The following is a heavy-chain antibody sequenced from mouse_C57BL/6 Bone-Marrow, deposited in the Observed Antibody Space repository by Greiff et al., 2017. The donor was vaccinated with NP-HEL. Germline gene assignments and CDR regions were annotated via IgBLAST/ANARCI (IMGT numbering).Heavy chain of an antibody. V-gene: IGHV1-72*01. J-gene: IGHJ3*01. CDR1: GYTFTSYW. CDR2: IDPDSGGT. CDR3: GRRGPAWFAY. Sequence: QVQLKQPGAELVKPGASVKLSCKASGYTFTSYWMHWVKQRPGRGLEWIGWIDPDSGGTKYNEKFKSKATLTVDKPSSTAYMQLSSLTSEDSAVEYCGRRGPAWFAYWGQGTLVTVSA.